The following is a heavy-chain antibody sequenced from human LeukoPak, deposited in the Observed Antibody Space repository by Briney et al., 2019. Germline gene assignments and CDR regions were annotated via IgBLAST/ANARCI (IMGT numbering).Heavy chain of an antibody. Sequence: SETLSLTCAVYGGSFSGYYWSWIRQPPGKGLEWIGEINHSGSTNYNPSLKSRVTISVDTSKNQFSLKLSSVTAADTAVYYCARGRYSYGYWGQGTLVTVSS. V-gene: IGHV4-34*01. CDR3: ARGRYSYGY. CDR1: GGSFSGYY. CDR2: INHSGST. J-gene: IGHJ4*02. D-gene: IGHD5-18*01.